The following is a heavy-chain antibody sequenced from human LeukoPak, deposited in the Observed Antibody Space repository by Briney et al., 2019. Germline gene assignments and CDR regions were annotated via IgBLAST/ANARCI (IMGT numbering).Heavy chain of an antibody. D-gene: IGHD5-18*01. V-gene: IGHV1-2*02. CDR1: GYTFTGYY. Sequence: ASVKVSCKASGYTFTGYYMHWVRQAPGQGLEWMGWINPNSGGTNYAQKFQGRVTMTRDTSISTAYMELSRLRSDDTAVYYCARDETSAMANFDYWGQGTLVTVSS. CDR2: INPNSGGT. J-gene: IGHJ4*02. CDR3: ARDETSAMANFDY.